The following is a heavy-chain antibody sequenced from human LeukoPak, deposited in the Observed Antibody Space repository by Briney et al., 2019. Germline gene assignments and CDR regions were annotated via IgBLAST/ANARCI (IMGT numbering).Heavy chain of an antibody. CDR1: GGSISSSSYH. D-gene: IGHD1-1*01. J-gene: IGHJ5*02. CDR2: IYYSGST. V-gene: IGHV4-39*07. Sequence: SETLSLTCTVSGGSISSSSYHWGWIRQPPGKGLEWIGSIYYSGSTYYNPSLKSRVTISVDTSKNQFSLKLSSVTAADTAVYYCARDLESWFDPWGQGTLVTVSS. CDR3: ARDLESWFDP.